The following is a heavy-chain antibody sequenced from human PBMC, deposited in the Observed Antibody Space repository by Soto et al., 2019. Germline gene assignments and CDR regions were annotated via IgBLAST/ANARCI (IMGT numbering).Heavy chain of an antibody. Sequence: GGSLRLSCAASGFTFSSYGMHWVRQAPGKGLEWVAVISYDGSNKYYEDSVKGRFTSSRDNSKNTLYLQMNSLRAEDTAVYYCAKDFNRGMDVWGQGTTDTVPS. V-gene: IGHV3-30*18. CDR3: AKDFNRGMDV. J-gene: IGHJ6*02. CDR1: GFTFSSYG. CDR2: ISYDGSNK.